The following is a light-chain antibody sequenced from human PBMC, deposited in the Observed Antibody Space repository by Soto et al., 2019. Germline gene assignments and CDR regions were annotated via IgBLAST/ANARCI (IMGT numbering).Light chain of an antibody. J-gene: IGLJ2*01. CDR1: SGHSSDI. CDR3: ETWDSNTHV. V-gene: IGLV4-60*03. CDR2: LEGSGDY. Sequence: QLVLTQSSSASASLGSSVELTCTLSSGHSSDIIAWHQQQPGKAPRYLMKLEGSGDYNKGSGVPDRFSGSRSGADRYLTISNLQSEDEADYYCETWDSNTHVFGGGTKLTVL.